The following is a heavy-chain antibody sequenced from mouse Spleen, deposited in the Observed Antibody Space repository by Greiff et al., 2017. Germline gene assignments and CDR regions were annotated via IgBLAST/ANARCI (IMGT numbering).Heavy chain of an antibody. V-gene: IGHV8-4*01. Sequence: QVPLQESGPGIVQPSHPVRLTCTFSGFSLSTSGIGGIRNRQAPGKGLVGLVTIWWGDDNRYNPSLKSRLTASKDTSNTHAFPNIITVETADTAIYDCDQSARGNPWFAYWGQGTLVTVSA. CDR1: GFSLSTSGIG. CDR3: DQSARGNPWFAY. D-gene: IGHD2-1*01. J-gene: IGHJ3*01. CDR2: IWWGDDN.